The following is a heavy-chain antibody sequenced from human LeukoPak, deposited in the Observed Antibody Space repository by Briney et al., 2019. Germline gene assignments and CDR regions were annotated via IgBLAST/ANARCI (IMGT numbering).Heavy chain of an antibody. D-gene: IGHD6-13*01. Sequence: GASVKVSCKASGGTFSSYAISWVRQAPGQGLEWMGGIIPIFGTANYAQKFQGRVTITTDESTSTAYMELSSLRSEDTAVYYCARDWWAAAATRPSYYFDYWGQGTLVTVSS. CDR1: GGTFSSYA. CDR2: IIPIFGTA. CDR3: ARDWWAAAATRPSYYFDY. V-gene: IGHV1-69*05. J-gene: IGHJ4*02.